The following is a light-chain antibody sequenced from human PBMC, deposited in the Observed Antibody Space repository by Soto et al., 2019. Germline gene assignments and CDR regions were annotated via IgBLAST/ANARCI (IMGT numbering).Light chain of an antibody. V-gene: IGKV1-33*01. Sequence: DIQMTQSPSSLSVSVGDRVTITCQASQDISNYLNWYQQKPGKAPKLLIFDASSLETVVPSRFSGSGSGTDFSFTISSLQPEDSATYYCQQYDNLPITFGQGTRLEIK. J-gene: IGKJ5*01. CDR3: QQYDNLPIT. CDR1: QDISNY. CDR2: DAS.